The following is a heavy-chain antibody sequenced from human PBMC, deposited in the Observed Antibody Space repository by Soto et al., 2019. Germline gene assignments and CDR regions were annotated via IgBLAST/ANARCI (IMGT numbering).Heavy chain of an antibody. CDR3: ARASSGWYDSYNWFDP. V-gene: IGHV3-7*05. J-gene: IGHJ5*02. CDR1: GFTFSSYW. D-gene: IGHD6-19*01. Sequence: PGGSLRLSCAASGFTFSSYWMSWVRQAPGKGLEWVANIKQDGSEKYYVDSVKGRFTISRDNAKNSLYLQMNSLRAEDTAVYYCARASSGWYDSYNWFDPWGQGTLVTVSS. CDR2: IKQDGSEK.